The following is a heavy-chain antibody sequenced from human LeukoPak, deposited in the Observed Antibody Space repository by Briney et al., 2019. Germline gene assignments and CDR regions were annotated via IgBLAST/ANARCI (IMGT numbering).Heavy chain of an antibody. D-gene: IGHD6-6*01. Sequence: VASLKVSCKASVYTFTGHYVNCVRLAPGQGVEWMGWFNPTGVTTYAQKFQDRVTMTRDTSINTAYTELSGLRSDDTAVYYCARDLGWSSSHWGQGTLVTVSS. J-gene: IGHJ4*02. CDR3: ARDLGWSSSH. CDR2: FNPTGVT. CDR1: VYTFTGHY. V-gene: IGHV1-2*02.